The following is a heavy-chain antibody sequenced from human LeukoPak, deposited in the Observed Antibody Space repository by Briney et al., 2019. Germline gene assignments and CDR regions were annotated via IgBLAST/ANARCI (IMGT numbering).Heavy chain of an antibody. J-gene: IGHJ6*03. CDR1: GFTFSSYW. D-gene: IGHD3-10*01. Sequence: GESLRLSCAASGFTFSSYWMHWVRQAPGKGLVWVSRINSDGSSTTYADSVKGRFTISRDNSKNTLYLQMNSLRAEDTAVYYCAKEEQGMVRGVTARYYYYYMDVWGKGTTVTISS. CDR3: AKEEQGMVRGVTARYYYYYMDV. CDR2: INSDGSST. V-gene: IGHV3-74*01.